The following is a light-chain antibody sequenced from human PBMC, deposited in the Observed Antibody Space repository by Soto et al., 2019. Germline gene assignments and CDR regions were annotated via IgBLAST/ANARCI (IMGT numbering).Light chain of an antibody. CDR1: QDISIY. V-gene: IGKV1-33*01. CDR3: QQYDNLPLT. J-gene: IGKJ4*01. CDR2: AAS. Sequence: DIQMTQSPSSLSASVGDRVTITCQASQDISIYLNWYQQKLGKAPKLLIYAASNLETGVPSRFSGSGSGTDFTFTISSLQPEDFATYYCQQYDNLPLTFGGGTRVEIK.